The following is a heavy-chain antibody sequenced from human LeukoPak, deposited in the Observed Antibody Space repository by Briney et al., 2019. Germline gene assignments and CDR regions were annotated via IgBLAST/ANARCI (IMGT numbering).Heavy chain of an antibody. J-gene: IGHJ4*02. CDR3: ARDSLYSSGLEFDY. CDR2: ISAYNGNT. V-gene: IGHV1-18*01. D-gene: IGHD6-25*01. CDR1: GYTFTSYG. Sequence: GASVKVSCKASGYTFTSYGISWVRQAPGQGLEWMGWISAYNGNTNYAQKLQGRVTMTTDTSTGTAYMEQRSLRSDDTAVYYCARDSLYSSGLEFDYWGQGTLVTVSS.